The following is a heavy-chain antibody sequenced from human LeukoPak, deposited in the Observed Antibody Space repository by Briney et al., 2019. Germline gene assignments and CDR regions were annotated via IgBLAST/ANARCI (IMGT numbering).Heavy chain of an antibody. CDR3: ARGIVVVAQLGYYYYYMDV. V-gene: IGHV4-4*08. J-gene: IGHJ6*03. CDR2: LYTSWST. CDR1: GGSISSYY. D-gene: IGHD2-15*01. Sequence: SETLSLTCTVSGGSISSYYWSWMRQPPGKGLEWIGRLYTSWSTNYNPSLTSRVTISVDTSKNQFSLKLSSVTAADTAVYYCARGIVVVAQLGYYYYYMDVWGKGTTVTISS.